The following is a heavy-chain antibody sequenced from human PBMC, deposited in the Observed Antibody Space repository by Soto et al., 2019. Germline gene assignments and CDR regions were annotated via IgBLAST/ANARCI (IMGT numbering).Heavy chain of an antibody. CDR1: GFTFSSYS. J-gene: IGHJ5*02. Sequence: GGSLRLSCAASGFTFSSYSMNWVRQAPGKGLEWVSSISSSSSYIYYADSVKGRFTISRDNAKNSLYLQMNSLRAEDTAVYYCARAPGLSPYAQGLGWFDPWGQGTLVTVSS. CDR3: ARAPGLSPYAQGLGWFDP. CDR2: ISSSSSYI. V-gene: IGHV3-21*01. D-gene: IGHD7-27*01.